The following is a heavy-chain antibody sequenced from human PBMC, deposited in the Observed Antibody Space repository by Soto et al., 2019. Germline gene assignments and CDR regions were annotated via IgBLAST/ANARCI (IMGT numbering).Heavy chain of an antibody. J-gene: IGHJ4*02. Sequence: SETLSLTCTVSGGSISSHYWSWIRQPPGKGLEWIGYIYYSGSTHYNPSLKSRVTISVDTSKNQFSLKLSSVTAADTAVYYCARHFPDWNCFDYWGQGTLVTVSS. V-gene: IGHV4-59*11. CDR1: GGSISSHY. CDR2: IYYSGST. CDR3: ARHFPDWNCFDY. D-gene: IGHD1-1*01.